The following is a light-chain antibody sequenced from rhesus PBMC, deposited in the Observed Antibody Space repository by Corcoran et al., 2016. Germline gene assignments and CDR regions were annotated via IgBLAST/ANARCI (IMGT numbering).Light chain of an antibody. V-gene: IGKV1-21*01. CDR2: KAP. J-gene: IGKJ3*01. CDR1: QGISSW. Sequence: DIQMTQSPSSLSASVGDRVTITCRASQGISSWLAWYQQKPGNAPKLLIYKAPSLQSGGPSRFRGSGSGTDFTLTISSLQSEDFATYYCQQYSSRPFTFGPGTKLDIK. CDR3: QQYSSRPFT.